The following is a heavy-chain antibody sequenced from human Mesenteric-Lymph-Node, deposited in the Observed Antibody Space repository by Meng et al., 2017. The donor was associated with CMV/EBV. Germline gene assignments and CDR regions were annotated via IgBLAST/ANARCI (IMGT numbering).Heavy chain of an antibody. CDR2: INHSGST. CDR1: GGSFSGYY. Sequence: SETLSLTCAVYGGSFSGYYWSWIRQPPGKGLEWIGEINHSGSTNYNPSLKSRVTISVDTPKNQFSLKLSSVTAADTAVYYCARGSSWSYYTYYYYYGMDVWGQGTTVTVSS. V-gene: IGHV4-34*01. D-gene: IGHD6-13*01. CDR3: ARGSSWSYYTYYYYYGMDV. J-gene: IGHJ6*02.